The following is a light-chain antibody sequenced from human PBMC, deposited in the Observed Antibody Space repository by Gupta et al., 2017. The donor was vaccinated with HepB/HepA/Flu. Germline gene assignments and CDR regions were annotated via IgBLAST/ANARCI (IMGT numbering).Light chain of an antibody. CDR3: QQDESTPIT. Sequence: DIVMTQFPDPLAVSLGERATINCKSSQSVLYSYNNKNYVAWYQQKPGQPPNLLIYWASTRESGVPDRFSGRGSGTDFTLTISSLQAEDVAVYYCQQDESTPITFGQGTRLEIK. J-gene: IGKJ5*01. CDR1: QSVLYSYNNKNY. CDR2: WAS. V-gene: IGKV4-1*01.